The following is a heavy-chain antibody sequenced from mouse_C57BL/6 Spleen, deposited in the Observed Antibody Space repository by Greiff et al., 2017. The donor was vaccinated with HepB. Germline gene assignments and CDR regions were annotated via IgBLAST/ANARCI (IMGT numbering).Heavy chain of an antibody. CDR3: ARVRQGYAMDY. CDR1: GYSITSGYY. V-gene: IGHV3-6*01. J-gene: IGHJ4*01. Sequence: DVKLQESGPGLVKPSQSLSLTCSVTGYSITSGYYWNWIRQFPGNKLEWMGYISYDGSNNYNPSLKNRISITRDTSKNQFFLKLNSVTTEDTATYYCARVRQGYAMDYWGQGTSVTVSS. D-gene: IGHD3-2*01. CDR2: ISYDGSN.